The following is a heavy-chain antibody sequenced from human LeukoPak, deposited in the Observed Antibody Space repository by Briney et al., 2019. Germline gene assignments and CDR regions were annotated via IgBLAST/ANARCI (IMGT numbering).Heavy chain of an antibody. Sequence: GGSLRLSCAASGFTFSSYAMHWVRQAPGKGLEYVSAISSNGGGTYYANSVKGRFTISRDNSKNTLYLQMGSLRAEDMAVYYCARVHTQSDAFDIWGQGTMVTVSS. V-gene: IGHV3-64*01. CDR3: ARVHTQSDAFDI. CDR1: GFTFSSYA. J-gene: IGHJ3*02. CDR2: ISSNGGGT. D-gene: IGHD2-2*02.